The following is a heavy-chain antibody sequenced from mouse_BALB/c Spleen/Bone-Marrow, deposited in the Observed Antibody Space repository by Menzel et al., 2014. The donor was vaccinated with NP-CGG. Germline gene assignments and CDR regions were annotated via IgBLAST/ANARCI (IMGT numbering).Heavy chain of an antibody. CDR2: IYPSDSYT. D-gene: IGHD1-1*01. CDR3: TRGGSSPYYFDY. Sequence: QVQLQQSGAELVRPGASVKLSCKASGYTFTSYWINWVKQRPGQGLEWIGNIYPSDSYTNYNQKFKDKATLTVDKSSTTAYRQLSSPTSEDSAVYYGTRGGSSPYYFDYWGQGTTLTVAS. V-gene: IGHV1-69*02. CDR1: GYTFTSYW. J-gene: IGHJ2*01.